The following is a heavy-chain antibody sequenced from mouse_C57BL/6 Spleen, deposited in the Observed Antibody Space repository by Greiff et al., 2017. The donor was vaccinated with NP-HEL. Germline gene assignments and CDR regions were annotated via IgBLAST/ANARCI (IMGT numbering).Heavy chain of an antibody. V-gene: IGHV10-1*01. Sequence: EVQLVESGGGLVQPKGSLKLSCAASGFSFNTYAMNWVRQAPGKGLEWVARIRSKSNNYATYYADSVKDRFTISRDDSESMLYLQMNNLKTEDTAMYYCVRQAHYYGSSYEGYFDVWGTGTTVTVSS. J-gene: IGHJ1*03. CDR1: GFSFNTYA. D-gene: IGHD1-1*01. CDR2: IRSKSNNYAT. CDR3: VRQAHYYGSSYEGYFDV.